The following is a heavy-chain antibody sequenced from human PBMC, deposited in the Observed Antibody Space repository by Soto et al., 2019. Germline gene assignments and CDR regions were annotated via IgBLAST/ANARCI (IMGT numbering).Heavy chain of an antibody. CDR2: TYYRSKWYN. CDR1: GDTASSSSAA. CDR3: ARAVYGFFDY. Sequence: QTLSLTCAISGDTASSSSAAWNWIRQSPSRGLEWLGRTYYRSKWYNDYAISVKSRMTINPDTSRNQFSLQLKSLSPEDTAVYYCARAVYGFFDYWGQGTLVTVST. D-gene: IGHD3-10*01. V-gene: IGHV6-1*01. J-gene: IGHJ4*02.